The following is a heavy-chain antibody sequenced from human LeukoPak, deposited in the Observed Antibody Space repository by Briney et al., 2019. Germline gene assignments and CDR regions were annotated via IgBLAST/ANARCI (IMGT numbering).Heavy chain of an antibody. CDR1: GYTFTSYA. CDR3: ASHHGGYSGYELLDY. CDR2: INAGNGNT. Sequence: ASVKVSCKASGYTFTSYAMHWVRQAPGQRLEWMGWINAGNGNTKYSQKFQGRVTITRDTSASTVYMELSSLRSEDTAVYYCASHHGGYSGYELLDYWGQGTLVTVSS. D-gene: IGHD5-12*01. J-gene: IGHJ4*02. V-gene: IGHV1-3*01.